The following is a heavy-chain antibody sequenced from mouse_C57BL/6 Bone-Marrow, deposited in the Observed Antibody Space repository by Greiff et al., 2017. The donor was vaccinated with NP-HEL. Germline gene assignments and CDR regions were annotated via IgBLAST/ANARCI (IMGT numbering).Heavy chain of an antibody. Sequence: EVKLMESGEGLVKPGGSLKLSCAASGFTFSSYAMSWVRQTPEKRLEWVAYISSGGDYIYYADTVKGRFTISRDNARNTLYLQMSSLKSEDTAMYYCTIYYYGSSLWYFDVWGTGTTVTVSS. CDR2: ISSGGDYI. CDR3: TIYYYGSSLWYFDV. D-gene: IGHD1-1*01. V-gene: IGHV5-9-1*02. CDR1: GFTFSSYA. J-gene: IGHJ1*03.